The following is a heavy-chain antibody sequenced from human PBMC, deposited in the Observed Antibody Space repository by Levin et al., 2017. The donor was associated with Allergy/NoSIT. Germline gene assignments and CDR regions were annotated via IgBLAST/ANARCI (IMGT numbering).Heavy chain of an antibody. CDR3: ANFQYGSGV. CDR1: GFSFSTYG. V-gene: IGHV3-30*02. D-gene: IGHD3-10*01. J-gene: IGHJ6*02. Sequence: GESLKISCAASGFSFSTYGMHWVRQAPGKGLEWVSFIWYDGSNKNYADSVKGRFTISRDNSQNTLYLQMNSLRAEDTAVYYCANFQYGSGVWGQGTTVTVSS. CDR2: IWYDGSNK.